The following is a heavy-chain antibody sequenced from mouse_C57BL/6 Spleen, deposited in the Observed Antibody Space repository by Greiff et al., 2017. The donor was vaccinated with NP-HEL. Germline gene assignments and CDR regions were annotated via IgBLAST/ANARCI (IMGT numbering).Heavy chain of an antibody. V-gene: IGHV1-64*01. Sequence: VKLQQPGAELVKPGASVKLSCKASGYTFTSYWMHWVKQRPGQGLEWIGMIHPNSGSTNYNEKFKSKATLTVDKSSSTAYMQLSSLTSEDSAVYYCARSTLYDYDGYFDYWGQGTTLTVSS. D-gene: IGHD2-4*01. CDR2: IHPNSGST. J-gene: IGHJ2*01. CDR3: ARSTLYDYDGYFDY. CDR1: GYTFTSYW.